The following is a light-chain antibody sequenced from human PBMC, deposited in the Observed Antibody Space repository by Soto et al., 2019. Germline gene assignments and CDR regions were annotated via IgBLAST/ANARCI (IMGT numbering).Light chain of an antibody. J-gene: IGKJ1*01. CDR3: QHYNSYSEA. CDR2: GAS. CDR1: QSVSSSD. Sequence: EVVLTQSPGTLSLSPGERATLSCRASQSVSSSDLAWYQQKPGQAPRLLISGASGRATGIPDRFSASGSGTDFTLTISSLQPDDFATYYCQHYNSYSEAFGQGTKVELK. V-gene: IGKV3-20*01.